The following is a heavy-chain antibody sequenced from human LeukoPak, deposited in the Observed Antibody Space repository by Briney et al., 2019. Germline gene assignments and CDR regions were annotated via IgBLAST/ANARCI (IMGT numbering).Heavy chain of an antibody. CDR3: ARGGFCSGGSCPVDYYYYMDV. D-gene: IGHD2-15*01. CDR1: GFTFSNYW. J-gene: IGHJ6*03. V-gene: IGHV3-74*01. Sequence: GGSLRLSCAASGFTFSNYWMHWVRHAPGKGLVWVSRINSDGSSTSYADSVKGRFTISRDNAKNTLYLQLNSLRAEDTAVYYCARGGFCSGGSCPVDYYYYMDVWGKGTTVTVSS. CDR2: INSDGSST.